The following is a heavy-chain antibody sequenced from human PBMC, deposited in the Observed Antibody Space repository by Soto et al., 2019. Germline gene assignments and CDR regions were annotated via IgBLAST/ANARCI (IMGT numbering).Heavy chain of an antibody. J-gene: IGHJ4*02. CDR1: GGSISTYY. Sequence: QVQLQESGPGLVKPSETLSLTCSVSGGSISTYYWSWIRQPPGKGLQWIGYLNYSGSTNYNPSLKSRVTMTVDTSKSLFSLKVTSVTGADTAVYYCATGVGNRHGFHLDWWGQGGLVLVSS. V-gene: IGHV4-59*01. CDR3: ATGVGNRHGFHLDW. D-gene: IGHD5-18*01. CDR2: LNYSGST.